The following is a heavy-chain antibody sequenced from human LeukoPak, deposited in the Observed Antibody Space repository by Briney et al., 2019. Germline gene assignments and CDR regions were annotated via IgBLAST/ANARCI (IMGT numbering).Heavy chain of an antibody. V-gene: IGHV4-34*01. CDR3: ARHPSPGVVVVAAKYGPSTES. D-gene: IGHD2-15*01. CDR1: GGSLSGYN. CDR2: ISHSGTT. Sequence: SETLSLTCAVYGGSLSGYNWNWIRQPPGKGLEWIAEISHSGTTHYNPSLKSRVTISVDTSKNQFSLKLTSVTAADTAVYYCARHPSPGVVVVAAKYGPSTESWGQGTMVTVSS. J-gene: IGHJ3*01.